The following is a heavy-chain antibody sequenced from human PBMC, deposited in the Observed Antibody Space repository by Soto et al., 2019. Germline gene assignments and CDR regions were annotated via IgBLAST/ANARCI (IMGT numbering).Heavy chain of an antibody. CDR1: SGSISSSNW. J-gene: IGHJ4*02. D-gene: IGHD3-10*01. Sequence: QVQLQESGPGLVKPSGTLSLTCAVSSGSISSSNWWSWVRQPPGKGLEWIGEIFHSGSTNYNPSLESRVAISVDKSKNQFSLRLGSVTAADTALYYCARVDYYGSGKPFDYWGQGTLVTVSS. V-gene: IGHV4-4*02. CDR3: ARVDYYGSGKPFDY. CDR2: IFHSGST.